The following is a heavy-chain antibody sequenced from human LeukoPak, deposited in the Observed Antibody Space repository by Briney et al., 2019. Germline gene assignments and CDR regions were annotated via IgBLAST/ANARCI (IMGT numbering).Heavy chain of an antibody. J-gene: IGHJ4*02. D-gene: IGHD4-17*01. CDR2: IIPIFGTA. CDR1: GGTFSSYA. CDR3: ARDLGDYVYCLGY. V-gene: IGHV1-69*13. Sequence: GASVKVSCKASGGTFSSYAISWVRQAPGQGLEWMGGIIPIFGTANYAQKFQGRVTITADESTSTAYMELSSLRSEDTAVYYCARDLGDYVYCLGYWGQGTLVTVSS.